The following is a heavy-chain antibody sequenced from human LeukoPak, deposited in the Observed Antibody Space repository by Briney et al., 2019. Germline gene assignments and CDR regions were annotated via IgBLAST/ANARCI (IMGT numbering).Heavy chain of an antibody. Sequence: GGSLRLSCAASGFTFSSYGMHWVRQAPGKGLEWVAVISSDGSNKYYADSVKGRFTISRDNSKNTLYLQMNSLRAEDTAVYYCAKQGIAAAGTAFDIWGQGTTVTVSS. CDR3: AKQGIAAAGTAFDI. J-gene: IGHJ3*02. V-gene: IGHV3-30*18. D-gene: IGHD6-13*01. CDR2: ISSDGSNK. CDR1: GFTFSSYG.